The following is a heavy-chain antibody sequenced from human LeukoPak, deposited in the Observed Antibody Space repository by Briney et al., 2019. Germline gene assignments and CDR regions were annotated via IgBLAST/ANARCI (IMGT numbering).Heavy chain of an antibody. CDR2: IYYSGST. J-gene: IGHJ6*02. CDR3: ARDIAVGGNAGYYHYGMDV. V-gene: IGHV4-31*03. Sequence: SQTLSLTCTVSGGSISSGGYYWSWIRQHPGKGLEWIGYIYYSGSTYYNPSLKSRVTISVDTSKNQFSLKLSSVTAADTAVYYCARDIAVGGNAGYYHYGMDVWGQGTTVTVSS. D-gene: IGHD6-19*01. CDR1: GGSISSGGYY.